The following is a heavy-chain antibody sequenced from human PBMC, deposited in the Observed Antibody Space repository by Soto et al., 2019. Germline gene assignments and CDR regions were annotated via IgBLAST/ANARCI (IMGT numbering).Heavy chain of an antibody. V-gene: IGHV1-8*01. D-gene: IGHD3-10*01. J-gene: IGHJ6*02. CDR2: MNPNSGNT. CDR1: GYNFTSYD. Sequence: ASVKVSCKASGYNFTSYDINWVRQATGQGLEWMGWMNPNSGNTGYAQKFQGRVTMTRNTSISTAYMELSSLISEDTAVYYCAVVWFWEWGVQRSRNYYYYYGMDVWGQGTTVTVSS. CDR3: AVVWFWEWGVQRSRNYYYYYGMDV.